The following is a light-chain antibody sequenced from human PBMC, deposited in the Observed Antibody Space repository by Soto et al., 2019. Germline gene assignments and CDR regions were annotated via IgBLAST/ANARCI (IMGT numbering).Light chain of an antibody. Sequence: EIVMPQSPATLSVSPGERATLSCRASQSVSSNLAWYQQKPGQAPRILIYGASTRATGIPARFSGSGSGTEFTLTISSLQSEDFAVYYCQQYNNWPPTFGQGTKVEIK. J-gene: IGKJ1*01. V-gene: IGKV3-15*01. CDR2: GAS. CDR1: QSVSSN. CDR3: QQYNNWPPT.